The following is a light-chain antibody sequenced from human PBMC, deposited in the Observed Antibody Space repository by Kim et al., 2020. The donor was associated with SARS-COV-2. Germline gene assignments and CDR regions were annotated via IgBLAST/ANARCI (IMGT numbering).Light chain of an antibody. CDR2: QDR. CDR3: QAWDRRTVV. Sequence: SYELTQPPSVSVSPGQTASITCSGAKLGDKYACWYQQKPGQSPVLVIYQDRKRPSGIPERFSGSNSGNTATLTISGTQAMDEADYYSQAWDRRTVVFGGG. V-gene: IGLV3-1*01. CDR1: KLGDKY. J-gene: IGLJ2*01.